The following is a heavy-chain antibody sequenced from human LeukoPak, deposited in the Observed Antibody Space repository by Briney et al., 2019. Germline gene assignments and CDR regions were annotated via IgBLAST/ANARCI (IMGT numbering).Heavy chain of an antibody. D-gene: IGHD6-19*01. V-gene: IGHV3-9*03. Sequence: GGSLRLSCAASGFTFDDYAMHWVRQAPGKGLEWVSGISWNSGSIGYADSVKGRFTISRDNAKNSLYLQMNSLRAEDMALYYCAKDSSAGMMGYYYYMDVWGKGTTVTISS. CDR3: AKDSSAGMMGYYYYMDV. CDR2: ISWNSGSI. J-gene: IGHJ6*03. CDR1: GFTFDDYA.